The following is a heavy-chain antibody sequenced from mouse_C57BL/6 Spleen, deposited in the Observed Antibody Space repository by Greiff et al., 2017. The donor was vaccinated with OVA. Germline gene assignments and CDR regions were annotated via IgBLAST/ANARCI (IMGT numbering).Heavy chain of an antibody. V-gene: IGHV1-64*01. J-gene: IGHJ1*03. CDR2: IHPNSGCT. CDR3: ASASGSSRYFDV. Sequence: QVQLQQPGAELVKPGASVKLSCKASGYTFTSYCMPWVKQRPGQGLEWIGMIHPNSGCTNYNEKLKSKATMTVDNSYSTAYLQLSSLKSEDSAVNYCASASGSSRYFDVWGTGTTVTVSS. CDR1: GYTFTSYC. D-gene: IGHD1-1*01.